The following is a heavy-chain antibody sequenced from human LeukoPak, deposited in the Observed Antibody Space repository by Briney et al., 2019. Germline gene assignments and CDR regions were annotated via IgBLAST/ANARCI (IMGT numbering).Heavy chain of an antibody. Sequence: SETLSLTCTVSGGSTSSSSYYWGWIRQPPGKGLEWIGSIYSSGSTYYNPSLKSRVTISVDTSKNQFSLKLSSVTAADTAVYYCARRGSSRRREVYFDYWGQGTLVTVSS. J-gene: IGHJ4*02. D-gene: IGHD2-2*01. CDR1: GGSTSSSSYY. CDR3: ARRGSSRRREVYFDY. CDR2: IYSSGST. V-gene: IGHV4-39*01.